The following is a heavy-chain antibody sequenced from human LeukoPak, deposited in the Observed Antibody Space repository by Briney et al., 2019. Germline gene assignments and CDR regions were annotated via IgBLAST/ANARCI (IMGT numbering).Heavy chain of an antibody. D-gene: IGHD3-16*01. Sequence: PSQTLSLTCTVSGGSISSYYWSWIRQPPGKGLEWIGYIYYSGSTNYNPSLKSRVTVSVDTSKNQFSLKLSSVSAADTAVYYCARAPHYDYVWGSFTNAFDIWGQGTMVTVSS. V-gene: IGHV4-59*01. CDR1: GGSISSYY. CDR2: IYYSGST. J-gene: IGHJ3*02. CDR3: ARAPHYDYVWGSFTNAFDI.